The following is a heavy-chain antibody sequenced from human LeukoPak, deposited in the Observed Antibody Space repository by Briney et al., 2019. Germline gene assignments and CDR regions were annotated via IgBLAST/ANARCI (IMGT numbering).Heavy chain of an antibody. CDR1: GYSFTSYW. J-gene: IGHJ3*02. CDR3: ARVAAGGKLAGFDS. Sequence: GESLKISCKGSGYSFTSYWIGWVRQMPGKGLEWGGIIYPGDSDTSYTPSFQGRVTISADKSISTAYLPWSSLVASGTAIHYCARVAAGGKLAGFDSWGQGTMVTVSS. V-gene: IGHV5-51*01. CDR2: IYPGDSDT. D-gene: IGHD6-13*01.